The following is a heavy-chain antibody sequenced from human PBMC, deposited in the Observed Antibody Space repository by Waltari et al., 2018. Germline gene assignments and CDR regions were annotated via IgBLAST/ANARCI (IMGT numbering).Heavy chain of an antibody. V-gene: IGHV3-7*01. CDR1: GFTFKNYW. D-gene: IGHD3-22*01. Sequence: EVKLVESVGGLVQPGESLRLACAASGFTFKNYWMTWVRQAPGKGLEWVANINQGGSAIFYVDSVKGRFTISRDDAKNSLYLQMNSLRAEDMAVYYCARVAYDSWNFDFWGQGTMVTVSS. CDR3: ARVAYDSWNFDF. J-gene: IGHJ3*01. CDR2: INQGGSAI.